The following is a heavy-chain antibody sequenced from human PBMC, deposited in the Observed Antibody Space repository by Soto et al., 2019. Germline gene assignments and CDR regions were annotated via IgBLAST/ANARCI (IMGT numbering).Heavy chain of an antibody. V-gene: IGHV3-21*01. Sequence: GGSLRLSCAASEFTFSSYSMNWVRQAPGKGLEWVSSISSSSSYIYYADSVKGRFTISRDNAKNSLYLQMNSLRAEDTAVYYCARDFYDFWSGYNPENDYWGQGTLVTVSS. D-gene: IGHD3-3*01. CDR3: ARDFYDFWSGYNPENDY. CDR1: EFTFSSYS. J-gene: IGHJ4*02. CDR2: ISSSSSYI.